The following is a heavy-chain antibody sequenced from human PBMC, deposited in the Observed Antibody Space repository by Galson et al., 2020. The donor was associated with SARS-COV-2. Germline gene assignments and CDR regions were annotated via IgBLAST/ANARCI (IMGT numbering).Heavy chain of an antibody. D-gene: IGHD1-26*01. CDR1: IGSMTSHY. V-gene: IGHV4-59*08. Sequence: ETSETLSLTCAVSIGSMTSHYWSWIRQAPGKGLEWIGYISYDGSTTYNPSLKSRVTFSIDTSMHQFSLRLTSVTAADTALYYCAKLAEGRRSSEDYWGQGTRVTVS. J-gene: IGHJ4*02. CDR3: AKLAEGRRSSEDY. CDR2: ISYDGST.